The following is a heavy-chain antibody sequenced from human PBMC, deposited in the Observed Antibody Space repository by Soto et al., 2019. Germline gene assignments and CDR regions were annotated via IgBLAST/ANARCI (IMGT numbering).Heavy chain of an antibody. J-gene: IGHJ6*02. CDR1: GFTFSSYG. CDR3: AKPAGDGAVRSYYYYGMDV. V-gene: IGHV3-30*18. D-gene: IGHD3-10*01. CDR2: ISYDGSNK. Sequence: PGGSLRLSCAASGFTFSSYGMHWVRQAPGKGLEWVAVISYDGSNKYYADSVKGRFTISRDNSKNTLYLQMNSLRAEDTAVYYCAKPAGDGAVRSYYYYGMDVWGQGTTVTVSS.